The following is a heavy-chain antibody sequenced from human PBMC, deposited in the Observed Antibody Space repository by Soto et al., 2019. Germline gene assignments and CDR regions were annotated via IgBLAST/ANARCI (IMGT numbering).Heavy chain of an antibody. CDR3: ARDRQWAFDV. V-gene: IGHV6-1*01. J-gene: IGHJ3*01. Sequence: SQTLSLTCAISGDSVSVKNAAWNWIRQSPSRGLEWLGRICYRSKWHNDYAVSVKDRITIIPDTSKNHFSLQLSSVNPEDTAVYYCARDRQWAFDVWGQGTTVTVSS. D-gene: IGHD6-19*01. CDR2: ICYRSKWHN. CDR1: GDSVSVKNAA.